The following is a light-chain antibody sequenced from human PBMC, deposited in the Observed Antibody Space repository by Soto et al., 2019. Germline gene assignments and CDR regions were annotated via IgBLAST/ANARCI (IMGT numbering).Light chain of an antibody. CDR2: AAS. CDR3: QQHYITPWT. V-gene: IGKV1-39*01. CDR1: RGISSY. Sequence: IHLTQSPSSLSASGGDRVTITCHASRGISSYLAWYQQKPGKAPNLLIYAASSLQSGVPSRFSGSGSGTDFTLTISSLQSEDFATYYCQQHYITPWTFGQGTKVDI. J-gene: IGKJ1*01.